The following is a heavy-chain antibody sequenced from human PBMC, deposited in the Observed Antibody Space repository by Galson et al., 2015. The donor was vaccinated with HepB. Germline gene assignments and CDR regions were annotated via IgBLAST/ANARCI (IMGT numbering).Heavy chain of an antibody. D-gene: IGHD6-19*01. V-gene: IGHV3-30*04. Sequence: SLRLSCAASGFTFSSYAMHWVRQAPGKGLEWVAVISYDGSNKYYADSVKGRFTISRDNSKNTLYLQMNSLRAEDTAVYYCARDPGYSSGWYDPPEYWGQGTLVTVSS. CDR3: ARDPGYSSGWYDPPEY. J-gene: IGHJ4*02. CDR2: ISYDGSNK. CDR1: GFTFSSYA.